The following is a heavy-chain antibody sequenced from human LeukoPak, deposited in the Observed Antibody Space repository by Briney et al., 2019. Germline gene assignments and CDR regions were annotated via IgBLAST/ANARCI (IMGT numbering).Heavy chain of an antibody. CDR1: GFSFKKYW. Sequence: GGSLRLSCTGTGFSFKKYWMTWVRQAPGKGLEWVATIKQDVNETQYVDSVEGRFTISRDNAENSLHLQMNSLRVEDTAVYYCARDPTYYDFWSGYSPSLYGMDVWGQGTTVTVSS. CDR3: ARDPTYYDFWSGYSPSLYGMDV. CDR2: IKQDVNET. J-gene: IGHJ6*02. D-gene: IGHD3-3*01. V-gene: IGHV3-7*01.